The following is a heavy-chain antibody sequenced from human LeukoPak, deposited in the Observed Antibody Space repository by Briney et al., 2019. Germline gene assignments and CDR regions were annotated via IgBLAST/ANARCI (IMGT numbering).Heavy chain of an antibody. D-gene: IGHD5-24*01. CDR1: GGSIGRSSYY. J-gene: IGHJ4*02. Sequence: PSETLSLTCTVSGGSIGRSSYYWGWIRQPPGKGLEWIGSIHNSGTTYYNPSLKSRVTISVDTSKNQFSLKLSSVTAADTASYYCARHREMATIYFDYWGQGTL. CDR2: IHNSGTT. CDR3: ARHREMATIYFDY. V-gene: IGHV4-39*01.